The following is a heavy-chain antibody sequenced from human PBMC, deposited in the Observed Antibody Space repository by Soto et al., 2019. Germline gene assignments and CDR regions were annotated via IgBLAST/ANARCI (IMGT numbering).Heavy chain of an antibody. CDR2: ISAYNGNT. CDR1: GYTFTSYG. Sequence: ASVKVSCKASGYTFTSYGISWVRQAPGQGLEWMGWISAYNGNTNYAQKLQGRVTMTTDTSTSTAYMELRSLRSDDTAVYYCARDPYSSSSFYDAFDIWGQGTKVTVSS. J-gene: IGHJ3*02. V-gene: IGHV1-18*01. CDR3: ARDPYSSSSFYDAFDI. D-gene: IGHD6-13*01.